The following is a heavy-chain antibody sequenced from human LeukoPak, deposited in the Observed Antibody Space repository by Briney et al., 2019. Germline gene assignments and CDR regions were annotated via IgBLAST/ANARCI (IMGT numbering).Heavy chain of an antibody. V-gene: IGHV3-23*01. D-gene: IGHD3-10*01. CDR2: IRASGGGT. CDR1: GFTFSSYA. Sequence: GGSLRLSCAASGFTFSSYAMSWVRQAPGKGPEWVSGIRASGGGTYYADSVQGRFTISRDNSKNMLFLVMNSLRDEDTAVYYCALLGSKLLWRIDYWGQGTPVTVSS. CDR3: ALLGSKLLWRIDY. J-gene: IGHJ4*02.